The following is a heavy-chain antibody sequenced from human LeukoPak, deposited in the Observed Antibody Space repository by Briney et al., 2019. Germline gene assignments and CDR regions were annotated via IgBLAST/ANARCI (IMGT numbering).Heavy chain of an antibody. CDR3: ASHYDGDFDI. CDR1: GFTFSSYA. D-gene: IGHD3-22*01. CDR2: ISYDGSNK. V-gene: IGHV3-30-3*01. J-gene: IGHJ3*02. Sequence: GSLRLSCAASGFTFSSYAMHWVRQAPGKGLEWVAVISYDGSNKYYADSVKGRFTISRDNSKNTLYLQMNSPRVEDTAVYYCASHYDGDFDIWGQGTMVTVSS.